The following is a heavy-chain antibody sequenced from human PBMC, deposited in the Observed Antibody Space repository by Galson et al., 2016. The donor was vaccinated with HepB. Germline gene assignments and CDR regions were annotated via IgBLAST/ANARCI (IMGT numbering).Heavy chain of an antibody. CDR3: ARVSGESGPDY. CDR1: GFTFSSYA. CDR2: ISYDGSHK. V-gene: IGHV3-30*03. J-gene: IGHJ4*02. D-gene: IGHD3-10*01. Sequence: SLRLSCAASGFTFSSYAMHWVRQAPGKGLEWVAVISYDGSHKYYAASVKGRFTISRDNSKNTLYLQMNSLRAEDTAVYYCARVSGESGPDYWGQGTLVTVSS.